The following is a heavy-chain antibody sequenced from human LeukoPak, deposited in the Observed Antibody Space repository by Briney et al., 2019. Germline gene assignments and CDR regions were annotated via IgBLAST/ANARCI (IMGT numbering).Heavy chain of an antibody. J-gene: IGHJ4*02. D-gene: IGHD3-22*01. CDR3: ATARGYFSFDY. Sequence: RGSLRLFCAASGFTFSSHWRTWVRQAPGKGLEWVANIHLEGSEKYYVDSVKGRCTISRDNAKNSLYLQMNRLRAEDTAVYYCATARGYFSFDYWGQGTLVTVSS. V-gene: IGHV3-7*01. CDR2: IHLEGSEK. CDR1: GFTFSSHW.